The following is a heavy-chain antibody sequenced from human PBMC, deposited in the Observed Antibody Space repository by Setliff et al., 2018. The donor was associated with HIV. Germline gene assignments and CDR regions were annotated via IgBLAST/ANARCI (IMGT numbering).Heavy chain of an antibody. V-gene: IGHV3-33*01. D-gene: IGHD6-19*01. CDR1: GFAFSSYG. CDR3: ARDPREQWGWDWYFDM. CDR2: IWYDGSKK. J-gene: IGHJ2*01. Sequence: PGGSLRLSCAASGFAFSSYGMHWVCQAPGKGLEWVAIIWYDGSKKYYADSVEGRFTISRDNSNDTLYLEMNSLRVEDTAIYYCARDPREQWGWDWYFDMWGRGTLVTVSS.